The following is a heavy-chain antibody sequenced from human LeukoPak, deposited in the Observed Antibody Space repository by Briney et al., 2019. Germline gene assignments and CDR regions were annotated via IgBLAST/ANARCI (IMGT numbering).Heavy chain of an antibody. J-gene: IGHJ4*02. V-gene: IGHV4-39*07. CDR2: IPYSGST. CDR1: GDSISSSSYY. CDR3: ARCTDYYVSGSYYKTFDY. D-gene: IGHD3-10*01. Sequence: ASQTLSLTCTVSGDSISSSSYYWGWIRQPPGKGLEWIGSIPYSGSTYYNPSLKSRVTISVDTSKNQFSLKLSSVTAADTAVYYCARCTDYYVSGSYYKTFDYWGQGTLVAVSS.